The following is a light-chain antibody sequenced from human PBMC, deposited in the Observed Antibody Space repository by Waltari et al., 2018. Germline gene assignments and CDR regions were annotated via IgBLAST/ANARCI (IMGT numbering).Light chain of an antibody. CDR2: EDN. V-gene: IGLV3-1*01. Sequence: SYDLTQPPSVSVSPGQTASITCSGDKLGQKYVFWYRQKTGQSPVLVMYEDNRRPSGIPERVSGSNSGNTATLTISETQVMDDAYYYCQVWDSSTAWVFGGGTKLTVL. CDR1: KLGQKY. CDR3: QVWDSSTAWV. J-gene: IGLJ2*01.